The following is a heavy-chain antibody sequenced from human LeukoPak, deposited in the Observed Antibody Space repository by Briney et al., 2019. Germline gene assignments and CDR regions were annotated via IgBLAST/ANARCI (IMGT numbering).Heavy chain of an antibody. J-gene: IGHJ4*02. CDR3: AKETRGVVNGNFDY. V-gene: IGHV3-23*01. Sequence: GGSLRLSCAASGFTFSSYAMSWVRQAPGKGLEWVSAISGSAGSTYYADSVKGRFTISRDTSKNTLSLQMSSLRAEDTAVYYCAKETRGVVNGNFDYWGQGTLVTVSS. CDR2: ISGSAGST. CDR1: GFTFSSYA. D-gene: IGHD3-10*01.